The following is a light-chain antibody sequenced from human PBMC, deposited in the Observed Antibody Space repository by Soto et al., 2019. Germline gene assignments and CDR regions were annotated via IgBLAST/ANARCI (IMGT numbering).Light chain of an antibody. Sequence: EIVMTQSPGTLSLSPGESATLSCRASQSVNSSFFAWYQHKPGQAPRLLIYAASTRASGIPDRFSGSTSGTDFTLTISRLEPEDFAVYYCQRYGDSPPNTFGQGTQLEIK. CDR2: AAS. J-gene: IGKJ2*01. CDR1: QSVNSSF. V-gene: IGKV3-20*01. CDR3: QRYGDSPPNT.